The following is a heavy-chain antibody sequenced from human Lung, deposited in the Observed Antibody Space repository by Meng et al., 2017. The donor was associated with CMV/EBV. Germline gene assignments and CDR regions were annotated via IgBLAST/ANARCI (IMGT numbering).Heavy chain of an antibody. J-gene: IGHJ4*02. CDR1: GYTVTNYN. V-gene: IGHV1-46*01. CDR3: ARASRVLGGFDY. CDR2: INTSVGYT. D-gene: IGHD3-16*01. Sequence: QVELVESGAEVKKPGASVKVSCKASGYTVTNYNMHWVRQAPGQGLEWMGIINTSVGYTSHAQKFQGRVTMTRDTSTSTVHMEVSSLRSADTAVYYCARASRVLGGFDYWGQGTLVTVSS.